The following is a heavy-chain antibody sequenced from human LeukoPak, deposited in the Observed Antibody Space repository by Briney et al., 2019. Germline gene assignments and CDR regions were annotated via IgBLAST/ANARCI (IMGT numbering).Heavy chain of an antibody. Sequence: ASVKVSRKASGGTFSSYAISWVRQAPGQGLEWMGGIIPIFGTANYAQKFQGRVTITADESTSTAYMELSSLRSEDTAVYYCARGPNAYYDFWSGYSHYYYYYYMDVWGKGTTVTVSS. V-gene: IGHV1-69*13. CDR1: GGTFSSYA. CDR3: ARGPNAYYDFWSGYSHYYYYYYMDV. J-gene: IGHJ6*03. D-gene: IGHD3-3*01. CDR2: IIPIFGTA.